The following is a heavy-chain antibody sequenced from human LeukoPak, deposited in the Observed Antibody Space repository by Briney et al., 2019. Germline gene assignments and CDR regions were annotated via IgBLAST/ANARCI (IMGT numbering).Heavy chain of an antibody. D-gene: IGHD4-11*01. CDR3: TRHTGYISGQYSNYEDS. V-gene: IGHV4-39*01. Sequence: SETLSLTCTLSGGSITNTKYYWGWIRQPPGEGLEWIGSIYYTGSTYYNPSLKSRVTISVDTSKNQFSLKLRSVTAADTALYYCTRHTGYISGQYSNYEDSWGQGTLVTVSS. CDR2: IYYTGST. J-gene: IGHJ4*02. CDR1: GGSITNTKYY.